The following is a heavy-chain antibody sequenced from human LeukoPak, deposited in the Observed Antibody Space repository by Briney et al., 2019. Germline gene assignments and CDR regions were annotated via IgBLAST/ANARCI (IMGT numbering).Heavy chain of an antibody. D-gene: IGHD3-22*01. CDR2: IYYSGST. J-gene: IGHJ3*02. CDR3: ARVSVSYYYDSSGSPDAFDI. V-gene: IGHV4-59*01. CDR1: GGSISSYY. Sequence: SETLSLTCTVFGGSISSYYWSWIRQPPGKGLEWIGYIYYSGSTNYNPSLKSRVTISVDTSKNQFSLKLSSVTAADTAVYYCARVSVSYYYDSSGSPDAFDIWGQGTMVTVSS.